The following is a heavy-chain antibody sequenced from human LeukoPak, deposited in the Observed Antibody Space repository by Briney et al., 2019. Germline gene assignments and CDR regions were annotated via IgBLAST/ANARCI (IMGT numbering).Heavy chain of an antibody. D-gene: IGHD5-18*01. V-gene: IGHV4-39*07. CDR3: ASIKSGYSYGLGAFDI. J-gene: IGHJ3*02. CDR1: GGSISSSSYY. CDR2: IYHSGST. Sequence: KPSETLSLTCTVSGGSISSSSYYWGWIRQPPGKGLEWIGSIYHSGSTYYNPSLKSRVTISVDTSKNQFSLKLSSVTAADTAVYYCASIKSGYSYGLGAFDIWGQGTMVTVSS.